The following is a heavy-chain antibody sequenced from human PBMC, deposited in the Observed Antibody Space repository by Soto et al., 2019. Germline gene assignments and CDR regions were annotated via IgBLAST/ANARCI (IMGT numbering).Heavy chain of an antibody. CDR3: ARYHGFWLRNHWYFDL. D-gene: IGHD5-12*01. CDR1: GGTFSSYA. CDR2: IIPIFGTA. J-gene: IGHJ2*01. Sequence: QVQLVQSGAEVKKPGSSVKVSCKASGGTFSSYAISGVRQAPGQGLEWMGGIIPIFGTANYAQKFQGRVTITADESTSTAYMELRSLRSEDTAVYYCARYHGFWLRNHWYFDLWGRGTLVTVSS. V-gene: IGHV1-69*12.